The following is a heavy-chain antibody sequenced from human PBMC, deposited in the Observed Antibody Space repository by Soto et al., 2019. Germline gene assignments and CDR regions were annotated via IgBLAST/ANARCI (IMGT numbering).Heavy chain of an antibody. CDR3: ARFMTYYYDSSGYYASD. J-gene: IGHJ4*02. V-gene: IGHV1-18*01. Sequence: QVQLVQSGAEVKKPGASVKVSCKASGYTFTSYGISWVRQAPGQGLDWMGWISAYNGNTNYAQKLQGRVTMTTDTSTSTAYMELRSLRSDDTAVYYCARFMTYYYDSSGYYASDWGQGTLVTVSS. CDR1: GYTFTSYG. CDR2: ISAYNGNT. D-gene: IGHD3-22*01.